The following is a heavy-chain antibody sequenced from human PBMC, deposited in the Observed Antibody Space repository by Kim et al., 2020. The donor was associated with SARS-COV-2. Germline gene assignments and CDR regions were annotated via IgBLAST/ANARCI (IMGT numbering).Heavy chain of an antibody. CDR1: GFTFDDYA. CDR3: AKGARLRYFVREGAFDI. J-gene: IGHJ3*02. CDR2: ISWNSGSI. Sequence: GGSLRLSCAASGFTFDDYAMHWVRQAPGKGLEWVSGISWNSGSIGYADSVKGRFTISRDNAKNSLYLQMNSLRAEDTALYYCAKGARLRYFVREGAFDIWGQGTMVTVSS. V-gene: IGHV3-9*01. D-gene: IGHD3-9*01.